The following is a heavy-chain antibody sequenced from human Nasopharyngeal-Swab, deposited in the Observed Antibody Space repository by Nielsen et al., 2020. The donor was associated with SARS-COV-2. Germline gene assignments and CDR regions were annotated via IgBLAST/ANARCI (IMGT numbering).Heavy chain of an antibody. D-gene: IGHD6-13*01. CDR1: GFTFSGYD. CDR3: ARGFQYSSSWSGGGFDY. CDR2: IGTAGDT. V-gene: IGHV3-13*01. Sequence: GESLKISCAASGFTFSGYDMHWVRQATGKGLEWVSAIGTAGDTYYPSSMKGRFTISRENAKNSLYLQMNSLRAGDTAVYYCARGFQYSSSWSGGGFDYWGQGTLVTVSS. J-gene: IGHJ4*02.